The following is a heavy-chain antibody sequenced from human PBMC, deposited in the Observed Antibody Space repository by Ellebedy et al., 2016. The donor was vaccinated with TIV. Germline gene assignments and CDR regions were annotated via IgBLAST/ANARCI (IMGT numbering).Heavy chain of an antibody. D-gene: IGHD2-15*01. V-gene: IGHV1-69*06. Sequence: SVKVSCXASGYTFTSYGISWVRQAPGQGLEWMGGIIPIFGTANYAQKFQGRVTITADKSTSTAYMELSSLRSEDTAVYYCARLDCSGGSCYSSSRMHYYYYYGMDVWGQGTTVTVSS. CDR2: IIPIFGTA. CDR3: ARLDCSGGSCYSSSRMHYYYYYGMDV. J-gene: IGHJ6*02. CDR1: GYTFTSYG.